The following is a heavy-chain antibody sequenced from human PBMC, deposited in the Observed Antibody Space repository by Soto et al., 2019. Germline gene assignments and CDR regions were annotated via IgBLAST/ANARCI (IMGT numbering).Heavy chain of an antibody. D-gene: IGHD4-17*01. J-gene: IGHJ4*02. CDR3: ARDSLSYGDYVWSLDY. V-gene: IGHV3-30*04. Sequence: QVHLVESGGGVVQPGRSLRLSCAASGFTFSGYAMHWVRQAPGKGLEWVAVISNHGTNKYYADSVKGRFTISRDNSKNTLYLQMNSLRTEDTAVYYCARDSLSYGDYVWSLDYWGQGTLVTVSS. CDR2: ISNHGTNK. CDR1: GFTFSGYA.